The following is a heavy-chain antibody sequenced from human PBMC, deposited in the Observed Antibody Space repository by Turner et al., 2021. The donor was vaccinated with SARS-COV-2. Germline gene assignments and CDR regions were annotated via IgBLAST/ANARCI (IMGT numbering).Heavy chain of an antibody. D-gene: IGHD5-12*01. CDR3: ARDLVATTQLFDY. V-gene: IGHV3-30-3*01. CDR1: GFTFSSYA. Sequence: QGQLVESGGGVVQPGRSLRLSCAASGFTFSSYAMHWVRQAPGKGLEWGAVISYDVSNKYYADSVKGRITISRDNSKNTLYLQMNSLRAEDTAVYYCARDLVATTQLFDYWGQGTLVTVSS. J-gene: IGHJ4*02. CDR2: ISYDVSNK.